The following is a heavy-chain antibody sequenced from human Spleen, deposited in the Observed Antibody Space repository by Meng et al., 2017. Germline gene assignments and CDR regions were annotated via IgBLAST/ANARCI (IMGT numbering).Heavy chain of an antibody. V-gene: IGHV3-7*01. D-gene: IGHD5-24*01. CDR3: ARYFKMEMSTIRLDC. J-gene: IGHJ4*02. CDR1: GFTFSSYW. CDR2: IKEDGSQK. Sequence: GESLKISCAASGFTFSSYWMSWVRPAPGKGLEWVATIKEDGSQKYSVDSVEGGFTISRDNAKSSLYLQMSSLRAEDTALYYCARYFKMEMSTIRLDCWGQGTLVTVSS.